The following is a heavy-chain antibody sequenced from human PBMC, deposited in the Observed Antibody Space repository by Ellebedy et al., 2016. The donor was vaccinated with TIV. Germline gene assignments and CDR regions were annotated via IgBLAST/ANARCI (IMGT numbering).Heavy chain of an antibody. J-gene: IGHJ4*02. D-gene: IGHD6-13*01. CDR2: ISRGGGTYT. CDR3: VRGTVAAPGTDY. V-gene: IGHV3-21*06. Sequence: GGSLRLXXAASGFTFSNYAIHWVRQAPGKGLEWVSSISRGGGTYTFYSDSVRGRFTISRDNAKNSVYLQMNSLRGEDTAVYYCVRGTVAAPGTDYWGQGTLVTVSS. CDR1: GFTFSNYA.